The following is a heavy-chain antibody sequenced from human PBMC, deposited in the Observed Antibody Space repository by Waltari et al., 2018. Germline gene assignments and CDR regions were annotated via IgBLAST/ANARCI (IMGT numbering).Heavy chain of an antibody. CDR2: ISESEGRT. Sequence: EVQLLESGGGLVHPGGSLRFYCAASGFTFSSYAMRWVRQAPGKGREWVSSISESEGRTYYADSVKGRFTISRDNSKNTLYLQMNSLRAEDTAVYYCAKAIRDGYNKWGQGTLVTVSS. J-gene: IGHJ4*02. CDR1: GFTFSSYA. D-gene: IGHD5-12*01. V-gene: IGHV3-23*01. CDR3: AKAIRDGYNK.